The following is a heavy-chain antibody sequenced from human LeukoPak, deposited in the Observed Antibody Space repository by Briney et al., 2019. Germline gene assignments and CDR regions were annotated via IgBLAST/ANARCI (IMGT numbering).Heavy chain of an antibody. J-gene: IGHJ6*02. Sequence: SETLSLTCTVSGGSISSGGYYWSWIRQHPGKGLEWIGYIYYSGSTYYNPSLKSRVTISVDTSKNQFSLKLSSVTAADTAVYYCARDAPYCSSTSCPDYYYYYGMDGWGQGTTVTVSS. V-gene: IGHV4-31*03. CDR2: IYYSGST. CDR1: GGSISSGGYY. CDR3: ARDAPYCSSTSCPDYYYYYGMDG. D-gene: IGHD2-2*01.